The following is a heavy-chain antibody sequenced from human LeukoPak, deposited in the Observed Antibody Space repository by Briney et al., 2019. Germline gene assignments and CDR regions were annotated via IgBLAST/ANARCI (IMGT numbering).Heavy chain of an antibody. Sequence: PGGSLRLSCAASGFTFSTYSMNWVRQAPGKGLEWVSSISSSSSYIYYADSVKGRFTISRDNAKNSLYLQMNSLRAEDTAVYFCARSPDYGVNNWFDPWGQGTQVTVSS. CDR1: GFTFSTYS. V-gene: IGHV3-21*01. J-gene: IGHJ5*02. CDR3: ARSPDYGVNNWFDP. D-gene: IGHD4-17*01. CDR2: ISSSSSYI.